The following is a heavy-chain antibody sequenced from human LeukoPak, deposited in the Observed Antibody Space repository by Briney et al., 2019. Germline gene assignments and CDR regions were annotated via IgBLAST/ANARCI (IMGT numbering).Heavy chain of an antibody. J-gene: IGHJ4*02. CDR2: IKQDGSEK. CDR3: ARVDYGNSNLDY. CDR1: GVTFSSYW. Sequence: GGSLRLSCAASGVTFSSYWMSWVRHAPGKGLEWVANIKQDGSEKYYVDSVKGRFTISRDNAKNSLYLQMNSLRAEDTAVYYCARVDYGNSNLDYWGQGTLVTASS. V-gene: IGHV3-7*01. D-gene: IGHD4/OR15-4a*01.